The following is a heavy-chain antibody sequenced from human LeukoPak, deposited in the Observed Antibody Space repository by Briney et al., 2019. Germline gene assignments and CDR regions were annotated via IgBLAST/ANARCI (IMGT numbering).Heavy chain of an antibody. D-gene: IGHD3-22*01. CDR2: IYYSGST. J-gene: IGHJ5*02. CDR3: ARVRGDYDSSGYYYPSAFDP. V-gene: IGHV4-39*07. Sequence: SETLSLTCTVSGGSISSSSYYWGWIRQPPGKGLEWIGSIYYSGSTYYNPSLKSRVTMSVDTSKNQFSLKLSSVTAADTAVYYCARVRGDYDSSGYYYPSAFDPWGQGTLVTVSS. CDR1: GGSISSSSYY.